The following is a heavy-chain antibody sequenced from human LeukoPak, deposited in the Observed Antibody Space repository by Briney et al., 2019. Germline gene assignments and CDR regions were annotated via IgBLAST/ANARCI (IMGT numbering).Heavy chain of an antibody. D-gene: IGHD6-19*01. CDR1: GGTFSSYA. CDR2: IIPIFGTA. Sequence: ASVKVSCKSSGGTFSSYAISWVRQAPGQGLEWMGGIIPIFGTANYAQKFQGRVTITADKSTSTAYMELSSLRSEDTAVYYCATPGEQWLVPLHYWGQGTLVTVSS. J-gene: IGHJ4*02. V-gene: IGHV1-69*06. CDR3: ATPGEQWLVPLHY.